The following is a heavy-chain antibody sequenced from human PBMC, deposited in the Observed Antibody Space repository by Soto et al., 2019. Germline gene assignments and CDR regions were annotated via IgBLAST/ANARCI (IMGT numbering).Heavy chain of an antibody. J-gene: IGHJ5*02. Sequence: SETLSLTCAVSGGSISSGGYSWSWIRQPPGKGLEWIGYIYHSGSTYYNPSLKSRVTISVDRSKNQFSLKLSSVTAADTAVYYCARVKSGIAAAGQGTERFDPWGQGTLVTVSS. CDR2: IYHSGST. CDR1: GGSISSGGYS. V-gene: IGHV4-30-2*01. CDR3: ARVKSGIAAAGQGTERFDP. D-gene: IGHD6-13*01.